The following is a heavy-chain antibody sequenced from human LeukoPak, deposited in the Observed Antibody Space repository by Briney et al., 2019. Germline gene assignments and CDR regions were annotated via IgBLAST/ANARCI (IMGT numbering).Heavy chain of an antibody. Sequence: ASVKVSCKVSGYTLNELSMHWVRQAPGKGVEWMGGFDPEDGETIYAQKFQGRVTMTEDTSTDTAYMELSSLRSEDTAVYYCATDLNYSGETYFDYWDQGTLVTVSS. CDR1: GYTLNELS. CDR2: FDPEDGET. J-gene: IGHJ4*02. V-gene: IGHV1-24*01. D-gene: IGHD5-12*01. CDR3: ATDLNYSGETYFDY.